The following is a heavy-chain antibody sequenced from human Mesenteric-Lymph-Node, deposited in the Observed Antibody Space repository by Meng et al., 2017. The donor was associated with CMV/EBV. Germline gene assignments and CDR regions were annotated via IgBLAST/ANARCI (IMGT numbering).Heavy chain of an antibody. J-gene: IGHJ4*02. V-gene: IGHV4-30-4*08. CDR1: GGSISSGDYY. CDR2: IYYSGST. D-gene: IGHD2-15*01. CDR3: ARDRGGGTPDY. Sequence: SETLSLTCTVSGGSISSGDYYWSWIRQPPGEGLEWIGYIYYSGSTYYNPSLKSRVTISVDTSKNQFSLKLSSVTAADTAVYYCARDRGGGTPDYWGQGTLVTVSS.